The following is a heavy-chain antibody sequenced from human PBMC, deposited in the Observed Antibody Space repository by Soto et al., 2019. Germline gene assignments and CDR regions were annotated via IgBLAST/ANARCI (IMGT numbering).Heavy chain of an antibody. J-gene: IGHJ4*02. CDR3: SRVPPNNRGAPLDY. V-gene: IGHV3-49*03. D-gene: IGHD3-10*01. CDR2: ITSKAYGGTT. Sequence: GGSLRLSCTASGFTFGDYAMIWFRQAPGKGLEWVGFITSKAYGGTTEYAATVKGRFTISRDDSKSIAYLQMNSLKTDDTAVYYCSRVPPNNRGAPLDYWGQGTLDTVSS. CDR1: GFTFGDYA.